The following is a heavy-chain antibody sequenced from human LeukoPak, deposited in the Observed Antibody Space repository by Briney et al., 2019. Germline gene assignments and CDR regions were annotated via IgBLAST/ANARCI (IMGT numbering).Heavy chain of an antibody. CDR1: GYSISSGYY. J-gene: IGHJ4*02. CDR2: IYHSGST. D-gene: IGHD5-12*01. Sequence: SETLSLTCAVSGYSISSGYYWGWIRQPPGKGLEWIGSIYHSGSTYYNPSLKSRVTISVDTSKNQFSLKLSSVTAADTAVYYYARVGYSGYEPYDYWGQGTLVTVSS. V-gene: IGHV4-38-2*01. CDR3: ARVGYSGYEPYDY.